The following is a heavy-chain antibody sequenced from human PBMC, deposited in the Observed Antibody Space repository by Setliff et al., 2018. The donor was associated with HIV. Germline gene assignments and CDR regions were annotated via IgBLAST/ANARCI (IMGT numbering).Heavy chain of an antibody. CDR3: AKDRGSDAFFDY. Sequence: SETLSLTCTVSGGSISSYYWSWIRQPPGKGLEWIGYIYYSGSTNYNPSLKGRFTISRDNAKNSLYLQMNSLRAEDTAVYYCAKDRGSDAFFDYWGQGTQVTVSS. V-gene: IGHV4-59*12. D-gene: IGHD3-16*01. CDR2: IYYSGST. CDR1: GGSISSYY. J-gene: IGHJ4*02.